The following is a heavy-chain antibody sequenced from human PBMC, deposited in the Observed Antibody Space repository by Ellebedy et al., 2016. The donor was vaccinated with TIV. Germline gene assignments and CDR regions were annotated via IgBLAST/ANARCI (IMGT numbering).Heavy chain of an antibody. Sequence: AASVKVSCKASGYTFTSYGISWVRQAPGQGLEWMGWISAYNGNTTYAQKLQGRVTMTEDTSTDTAYMELSSLRSEDTAVYYCATVPYGDYAHGIDYWGQGTLVTVSS. CDR3: ATVPYGDYAHGIDY. CDR1: GYTFTSYG. CDR2: ISAYNGNT. J-gene: IGHJ4*02. D-gene: IGHD4-17*01. V-gene: IGHV1-18*01.